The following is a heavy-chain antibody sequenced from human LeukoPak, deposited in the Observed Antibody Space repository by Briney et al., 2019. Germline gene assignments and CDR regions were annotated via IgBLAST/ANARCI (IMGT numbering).Heavy chain of an antibody. CDR1: GFTFSDYY. J-gene: IGHJ4*02. CDR3: ARVMAARPRLRYFDWLLSSLDY. Sequence: PGGSLRLSCAASGFTFSDYYMSWIRQAPGKGLEWVAVMSYDGSNKYYEDSVKGRFTISRDNSKNTLYLQMNSLRAEDTAVYYCARVMAARPRLRYFDWLLSSLDYWGQGTLVTVSS. V-gene: IGHV3-30-3*01. D-gene: IGHD3-9*01. CDR2: MSYDGSNK.